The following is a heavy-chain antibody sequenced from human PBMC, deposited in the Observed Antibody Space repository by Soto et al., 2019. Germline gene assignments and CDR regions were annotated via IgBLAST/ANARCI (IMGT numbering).Heavy chain of an antibody. J-gene: IGHJ5*02. Sequence: ESGGGLVQPGGSLRLSCSFTFSMYSMNWVRQAPGKGLEWVASISSGGDYIKYADSVKGRFTISRDNAKNSVSLQMNSLRVYDTAIYFCTRDQGGSYDSWFDPWGQGTLVTVSS. CDR1: FTFSMYS. CDR3: TRDQGGSYDSWFDP. V-gene: IGHV3-21*01. CDR2: ISSGGDYI. D-gene: IGHD1-26*01.